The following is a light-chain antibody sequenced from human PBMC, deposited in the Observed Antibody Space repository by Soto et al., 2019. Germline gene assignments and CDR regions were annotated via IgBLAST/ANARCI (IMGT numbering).Light chain of an antibody. CDR2: DSS. Sequence: ETVMTQSTVTLSLSPGESATLSCRASQSLENDYLAWYQQKPGQAPRLLIYDSSTRATGIPDRFSGSGSGTDFTLTISRVEPEDFAVYYCHQYGYSPPFTFGQGTRLDIK. CDR1: QSLENDY. J-gene: IGKJ5*01. V-gene: IGKV3-20*01. CDR3: HQYGYSPPFT.